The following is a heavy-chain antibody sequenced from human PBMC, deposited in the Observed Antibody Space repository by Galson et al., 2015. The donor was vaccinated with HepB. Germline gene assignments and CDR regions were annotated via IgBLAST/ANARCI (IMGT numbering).Heavy chain of an antibody. CDR3: AREGYDSSGYYYGVLDY. Sequence: SVKVSCKASGYTFTSYYMHWVRQAPGQGLEWMGIINPSGGSTSYAQKFQGRVTMTRDTSTSTVYMELSSLRSEDTAVYYCAREGYDSSGYYYGVLDYWGQGTLVTVSS. V-gene: IGHV1-46*01. D-gene: IGHD3-22*01. CDR1: GYTFTSYY. CDR2: INPSGGST. J-gene: IGHJ4*02.